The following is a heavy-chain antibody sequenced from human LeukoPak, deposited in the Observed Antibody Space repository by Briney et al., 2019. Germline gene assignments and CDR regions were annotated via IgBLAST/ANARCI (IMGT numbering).Heavy chain of an antibody. CDR3: AKSECYTSCQKGY. CDR2: ILGSGGST. D-gene: IGHD2-2*01. J-gene: IGHJ4*02. CDR1: GFTFSSYA. V-gene: IGHV3-23*01. Sequence: PGRSLRLSCAASGFTFSSYAMIWVRQAPGKGLEWVSSILGSGGSTYYADSVKGRFSISSDSSKNTLYLQMNSLRADDTAVYYCAKSECYTSCQKGYWGQGTLVTVSS.